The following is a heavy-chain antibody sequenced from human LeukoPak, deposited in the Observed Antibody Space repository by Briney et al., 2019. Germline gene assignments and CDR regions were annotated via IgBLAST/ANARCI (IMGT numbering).Heavy chain of an antibody. CDR2: INPSGSST. CDR1: GYTFTSYY. CDR3: AYKPEGGHSSSETDY. J-gene: IGHJ4*02. V-gene: IGHV1-46*01. Sequence: ASVKVSCKASGYTFTSYYMHWVRQAPGQGLEWMGIINPSGSSTSYAQKFQGRVTMTRDTSTSTVYMELSSLRSEDTAVYYCAYKPEGGHSSSETDYWGQGTLVTVSS. D-gene: IGHD6-6*01.